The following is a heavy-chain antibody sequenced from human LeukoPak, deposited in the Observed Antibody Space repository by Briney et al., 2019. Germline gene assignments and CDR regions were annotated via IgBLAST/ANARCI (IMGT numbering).Heavy chain of an antibody. Sequence: GGSLRLSGAASGFTFSSYSMNWVRQAPGKGLGWVSYISSSSSTIYYADSVKGRFTISRDNAKNSLYLQMNSLRAEDTAVYYCARDPGYCTNGVCYTYYYYMDVWGKGTTVTVSS. D-gene: IGHD2-8*01. V-gene: IGHV3-48*01. CDR1: GFTFSSYS. CDR2: ISSSSSTI. J-gene: IGHJ6*03. CDR3: ARDPGYCTNGVCYTYYYYMDV.